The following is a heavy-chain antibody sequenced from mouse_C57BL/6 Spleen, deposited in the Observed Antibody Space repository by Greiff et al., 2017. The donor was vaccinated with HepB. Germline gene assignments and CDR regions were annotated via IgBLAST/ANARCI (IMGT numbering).Heavy chain of an antibody. V-gene: IGHV3-6*01. CDR2: ISYDGSN. CDR1: GYSITSGYY. CDR3: AILGRNYFDY. J-gene: IGHJ2*01. D-gene: IGHD2-14*01. Sequence: VQLQQSGPGLVKPSQSLSLTCSVTGYSITSGYYWNWIRQFPGNKLEWMGYISYDGSNNYNPSLKNRISITRDTSKNQFFLKLNSVTTEDTATYYCAILGRNYFDYWGQGTTLTVSS.